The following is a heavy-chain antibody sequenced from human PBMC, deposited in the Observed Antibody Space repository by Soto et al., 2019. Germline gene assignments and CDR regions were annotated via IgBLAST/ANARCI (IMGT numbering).Heavy chain of an antibody. CDR3: ARDRAWGRYCSGGSCYDYYYMDV. CDR1: GFTFSDHY. J-gene: IGHJ6*03. V-gene: IGHV3-72*01. D-gene: IGHD2-15*01. CDR2: TRNKANSYTT. Sequence: GGSLRLSCAASGFTFSDHYMDWVRQAPGKGLEWVGRTRNKANSYTTEYAASVKGRFTISRDDSKNSLYLQMNSLKTEDTAVYYCARDRAWGRYCSGGSCYDYYYMDVWGKGTTVTVSS.